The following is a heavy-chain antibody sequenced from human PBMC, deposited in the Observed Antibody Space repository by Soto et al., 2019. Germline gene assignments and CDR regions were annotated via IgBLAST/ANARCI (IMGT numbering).Heavy chain of an antibody. V-gene: IGHV3-23*01. D-gene: IGHD3-3*01. Sequence: LRLSCAASGFTFSSYAMSWVRQAPGKGLEWVSAISGSGGSTYYADSVKGRFTISRDNSKNTLYLQMNSLRAEDTAVYYCAKDGLPGGSGYYYYYYYGMDVWGQGTTVTVSS. CDR3: AKDGLPGGSGYYYYYYYGMDV. J-gene: IGHJ6*02. CDR1: GFTFSSYA. CDR2: ISGSGGST.